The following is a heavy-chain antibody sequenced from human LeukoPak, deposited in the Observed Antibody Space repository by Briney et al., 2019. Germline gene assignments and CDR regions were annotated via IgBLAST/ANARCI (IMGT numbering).Heavy chain of an antibody. CDR2: IKQVGSEK. CDR1: GFTFSSYW. D-gene: IGHD6-13*01. CDR3: ARDRRGSSSWSDGYYYYYGMHV. Sequence: GGSLRLSCAASGFTFSSYWMSWVRQAPGKGLEWVANIKQVGSEKYYVDSVKGRFTISRDNAKNSLYLQMNSLRAEDTAVYYCARDRRGSSSWSDGYYYYYGMHVRGQGTTVTVSS. V-gene: IGHV3-7*01. J-gene: IGHJ6*02.